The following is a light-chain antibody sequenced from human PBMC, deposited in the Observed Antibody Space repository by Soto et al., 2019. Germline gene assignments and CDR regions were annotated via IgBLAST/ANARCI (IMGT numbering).Light chain of an antibody. CDR1: QSVSSN. CDR3: QQSNNWPLP. V-gene: IGKV3-15*01. J-gene: IGKJ4*01. Sequence: EIVMTQSPATLSVSPGDRATLSCRASQSVSSNLAWYQQRPGQAPRLLIYGASTRATGIPARFSGSGSGTEFTLTISSLQSEDFAVYYCQQSNNWPLPFGGGTKVDI. CDR2: GAS.